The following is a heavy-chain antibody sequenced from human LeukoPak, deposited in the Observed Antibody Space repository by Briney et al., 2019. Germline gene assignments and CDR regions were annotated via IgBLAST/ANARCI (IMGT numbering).Heavy chain of an antibody. CDR3: AKDGWDEGIAAADDY. D-gene: IGHD6-13*01. CDR1: GFTFSSYA. V-gene: IGHV3-23*01. Sequence: GRSLRLSCAASGFTFSSYAMSWVRQAPGKGLEWVSAISGSGGSTYYADSVKGRFTISRDNSKNTLYLQMNSLRAEDTAVYYCAKDGWDEGIAAADDYWGQGTLVTVSS. J-gene: IGHJ4*02. CDR2: ISGSGGST.